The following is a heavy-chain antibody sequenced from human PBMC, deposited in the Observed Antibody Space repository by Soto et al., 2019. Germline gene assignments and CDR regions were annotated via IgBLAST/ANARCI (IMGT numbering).Heavy chain of an antibody. CDR3: AREVIPLTTDWYFDL. J-gene: IGHJ2*01. CDR2: IYDSGST. V-gene: IGHV4-30-4*01. Sequence: QLQLRESGPGLVKPSETLSLTCTVSGGSISGGVGGLYYWSWIRQPPGKGLEWIGYIYDSGSTYYNPSLESRLTISVDTSKNQLSLRLSSVTAADTAVYYCAREVIPLTTDWYFDLWGRGTLVTVSS. CDR1: GGSISGGVGGLYY. D-gene: IGHD4-17*01.